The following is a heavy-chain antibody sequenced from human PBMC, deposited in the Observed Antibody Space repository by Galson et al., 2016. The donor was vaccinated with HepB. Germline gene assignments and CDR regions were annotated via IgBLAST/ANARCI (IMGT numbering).Heavy chain of an antibody. J-gene: IGHJ4*02. CDR3: VRLGTAAAVANRLGSVY. CDR2: TYYRSKWHN. CDR1: GDSVSNNHAA. Sequence: CAISGDSVSNNHAAWNWIRQSPSRGLEWLGRTYYRSKWHNEYAESLEGRIVINPDTSKNQFSLQLSSVTPADTAIYYCVRLGTAAAVANRLGSVYWSQGTRVSVSS. V-gene: IGHV6-1*01. D-gene: IGHD6-13*01.